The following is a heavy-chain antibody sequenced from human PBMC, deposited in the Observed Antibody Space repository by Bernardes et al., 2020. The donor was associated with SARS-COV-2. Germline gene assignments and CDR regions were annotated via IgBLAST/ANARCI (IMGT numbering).Heavy chain of an antibody. CDR2: IDPSDSET. Sequence: GGSLKISCQGSGYSFTDYWIMWVRQRPGKGPEWMGRIDPSDSETHYGPSFQGHVTISVDNSINTVYLQWGSLTASDTGIYYCATAVRSRRWTEFHGFWGHGTMITVCS. V-gene: IGHV5-10-1*01. CDR1: GYSFTDYW. CDR3: ATAVRSRRWTEFHGF. J-gene: IGHJ4*01. D-gene: IGHD3-10*01.